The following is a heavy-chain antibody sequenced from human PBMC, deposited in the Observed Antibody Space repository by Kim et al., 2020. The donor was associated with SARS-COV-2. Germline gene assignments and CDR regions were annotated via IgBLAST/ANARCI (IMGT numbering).Heavy chain of an antibody. J-gene: IGHJ5*02. Sequence: GGSLRLSCATSGFTFSDFHMSWFRQAPGKAMEWVAYISNSGKTIYYADSVKGRFTISRDSANNSLILQMNSLRVEDSAVYYCARDYSKWSYNWFDPWGRGTQVIFSS. CDR2: ISNSGKTI. D-gene: IGHD4-4*01. CDR1: GFTFSDFH. CDR3: ARDYSKWSYNWFDP. V-gene: IGHV3-11*01.